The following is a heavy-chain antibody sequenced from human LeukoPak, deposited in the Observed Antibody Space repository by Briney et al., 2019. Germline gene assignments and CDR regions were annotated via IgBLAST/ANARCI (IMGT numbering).Heavy chain of an antibody. CDR3: AKGVALGRYFDWLHLDY. J-gene: IGHJ4*02. CDR2: ISYDGSNR. Sequence: PPGGSLRLSCAASGFTFSSYGMHWVRQAPGKGLEWVAVISYDGSNRYYADSVKGRFTISRDNSKNTLYLQMNSLRAEDTAVYYCAKGVALGRYFDWLHLDYWGQGTLVTVSS. D-gene: IGHD3-9*01. CDR1: GFTFSSYG. V-gene: IGHV3-30*18.